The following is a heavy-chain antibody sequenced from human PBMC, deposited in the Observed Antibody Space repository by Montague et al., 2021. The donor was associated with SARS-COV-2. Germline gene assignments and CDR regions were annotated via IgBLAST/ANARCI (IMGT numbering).Heavy chain of an antibody. Sequence: ETRSLTCSVSGGSTSNYYWTWIRQSPGKGLLCFGYIFYTGSKKFNPSLLTRVSMSLDASKNHFSLRLSAVTAADTARYYCARAQNICFIANCVNYFDLWGLGALVTVSS. CDR3: ARAQNICFIANCVNYFDL. J-gene: IGHJ4*02. D-gene: IGHD2-15*01. V-gene: IGHV4-59*01. CDR2: IFYTGSK. CDR1: GGSTSNYY.